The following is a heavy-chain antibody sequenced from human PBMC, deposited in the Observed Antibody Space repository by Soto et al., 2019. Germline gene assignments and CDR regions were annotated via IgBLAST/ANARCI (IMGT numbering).Heavy chain of an antibody. V-gene: IGHV4-34*01. D-gene: IGHD3-9*01. J-gene: IGHJ5*02. Sequence: SETLSLTCAVYGVSFSGYYWSWIRQPPGKGLEWIGEINHSGSTNYNPSLKSRVTISVDTSKNQFSLKLSSVTAADTAVYYCARGGHFLTGYYRGGAKVNWFDPWGQGTLVTVSS. CDR3: ARGGHFLTGYYRGGAKVNWFDP. CDR1: GVSFSGYY. CDR2: INHSGST.